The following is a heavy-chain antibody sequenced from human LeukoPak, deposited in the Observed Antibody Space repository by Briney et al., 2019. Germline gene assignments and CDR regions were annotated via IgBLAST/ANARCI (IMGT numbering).Heavy chain of an antibody. CDR3: AKSYCSSTRCYGLDV. J-gene: IGHJ6*02. V-gene: IGHV3-30*18. Sequence: GSLRLSCAASGFTFSSYGMHWVRQAPGKGLEWVAVISYDGSNKYYGDSVKGRFTISRDNSKNTLYLQMNSLRAEDTAVYFCAKSYCSSTRCYGLDVWGQGTTVTVSS. CDR2: ISYDGSNK. CDR1: GFTFSSYG. D-gene: IGHD2-2*01.